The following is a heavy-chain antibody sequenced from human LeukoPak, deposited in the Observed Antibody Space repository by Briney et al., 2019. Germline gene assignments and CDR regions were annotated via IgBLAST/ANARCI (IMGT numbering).Heavy chain of an antibody. CDR2: IIPIFGTA. V-gene: IGHV1-69*06. CDR3: ASPLYADAFDI. D-gene: IGHD5/OR15-5a*01. Sequence: SVKVSCKASGGTFSSYAISWVRQAPGQGLEWMGGIIPIFGTANYAQKFQGRVTITADKSTSTAYMELSSLRSEDTAVYYCASPLYADAFDIWGQGTMVTVSS. CDR1: GGTFSSYA. J-gene: IGHJ3*02.